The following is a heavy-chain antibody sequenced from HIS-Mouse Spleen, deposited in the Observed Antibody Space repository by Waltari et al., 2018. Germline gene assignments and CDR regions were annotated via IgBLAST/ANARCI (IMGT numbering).Heavy chain of an antibody. V-gene: IGHV4-39*07. CDR1: GGAISSISYY. D-gene: IGHD6-13*01. Sequence: QLQLQESGPGLVKPAETLPLTCTVPGGAISSISYYWGWIRQPPGKGLEWIGSIYYSGSTSYNPSLKSRVTISVDTSKNQFSLKLSSVTAADTAVYHCAREIPYSSSWYDWYFDLWGRGTLVTVSS. J-gene: IGHJ2*01. CDR3: AREIPYSSSWYDWYFDL. CDR2: IYYSGST.